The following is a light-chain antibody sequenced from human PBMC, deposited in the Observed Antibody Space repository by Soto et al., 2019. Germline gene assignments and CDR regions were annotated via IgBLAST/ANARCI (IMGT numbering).Light chain of an antibody. J-gene: IGLJ1*01. Sequence: QLVLTQPPSVSGAPGQRVTISCTGSSSNIGSGYDVYWYQQLPGTPPKLLIYANNNRPSGVPDRFSGSKSGTSASLAITGLQAEDEADYYCQAYDSRLSGYVFATGTKLTVL. CDR2: ANN. V-gene: IGLV1-40*01. CDR1: SSNIGSGYD. CDR3: QAYDSRLSGYV.